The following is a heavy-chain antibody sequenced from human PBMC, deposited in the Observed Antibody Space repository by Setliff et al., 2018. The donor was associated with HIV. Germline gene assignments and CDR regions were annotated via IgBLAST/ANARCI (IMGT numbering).Heavy chain of an antibody. CDR1: GLSMSYNY. Sequence: PSETLSLTCTVSGLSMSYNYWTWIRQSPGKGLEWIGYVHYSGSTRYNPSLKSRVTISVDTSKNQFSLRLSSVTTADTATYYCATMEGDHNVPDWVDPWGQGTLVTVSS. CDR3: ATMEGDHNVPDWVDP. CDR2: VHYSGST. J-gene: IGHJ5*02. D-gene: IGHD3-10*02. V-gene: IGHV4-59*12.